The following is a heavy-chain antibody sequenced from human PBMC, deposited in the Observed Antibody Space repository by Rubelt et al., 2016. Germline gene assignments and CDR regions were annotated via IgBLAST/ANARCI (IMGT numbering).Heavy chain of an antibody. CDR3: ARKGWEQPAYFDY. CDR2: IYHSGST. J-gene: IGHJ4*02. D-gene: IGHD1-26*01. Sequence: QVQLQESGPGLVKPSGTLSLTCAVSGGSISSSHWWSWVRQPPGKGLEWIGEIYHSGSTNYKPSLKSRVTISVEKSKNQFSLKLSSVTAADTAVYYCARKGWEQPAYFDYWGQGTLVTVSS. V-gene: IGHV4-4*02. CDR1: GGSISSSHW.